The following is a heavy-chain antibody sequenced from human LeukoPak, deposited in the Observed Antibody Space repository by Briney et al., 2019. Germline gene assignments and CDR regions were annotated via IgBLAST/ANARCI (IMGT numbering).Heavy chain of an antibody. Sequence: GGSLRLSCAASGFTFSGSAMHWVRQASGKGLEWVGRIRSKANSYATAHAASVKGRFTISRDDSKNTAYLQMNSLKTEDTAVYYCTRHSSSWAIPFDPWGQGTLVTVSS. CDR2: IRSKANSYAT. V-gene: IGHV3-73*01. J-gene: IGHJ5*02. D-gene: IGHD6-13*01. CDR1: GFTFSGSA. CDR3: TRHSSSWAIPFDP.